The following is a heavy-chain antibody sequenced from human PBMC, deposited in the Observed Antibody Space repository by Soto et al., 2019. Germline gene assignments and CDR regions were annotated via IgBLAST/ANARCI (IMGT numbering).Heavy chain of an antibody. CDR1: VYTFNSYT. J-gene: IGHJ4*02. V-gene: IGHV1-18*01. Sequence: ASVKVSCKTSVYTFNSYTIAWVRQAPGQGLEWLGWISPDDGNTEYEQKFQGRVTMTADTLTNNAYLELRSLKSDDTAIYYCARVEAPFGESLHWGQGTPVTV. D-gene: IGHD3-10*01. CDR2: ISPDDGNT. CDR3: ARVEAPFGESLH.